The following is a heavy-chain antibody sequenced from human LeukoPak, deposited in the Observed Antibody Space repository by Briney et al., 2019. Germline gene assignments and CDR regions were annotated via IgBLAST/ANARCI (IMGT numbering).Heavy chain of an antibody. CDR3: ATKQWLAPPPDS. D-gene: IGHD6-19*01. Sequence: GGSLRLSCAASGFTFSKYWMLWVRQAPGKGLEGVSRINTDGTVTTYADSVKGRFTVSRDSADNTMFLQMNSVRDEGTAVYYCATKQWLAPPPDSWGQGTPVTVPS. V-gene: IGHV3-74*01. CDR1: GFTFSKYW. J-gene: IGHJ4*02. CDR2: INTDGTVT.